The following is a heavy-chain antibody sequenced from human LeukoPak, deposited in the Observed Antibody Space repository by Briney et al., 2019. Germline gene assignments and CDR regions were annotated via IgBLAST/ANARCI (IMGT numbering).Heavy chain of an antibody. CDR2: MNPNSGNT. V-gene: IGHV1-8*01. D-gene: IGHD6-13*01. Sequence: ASVKVSCKASGYTFTSYDINWVRQATGQGLEWMGWMNPNSGNTGYAQKFQGRVTMTRNTSISTAYMELSSLRSEDTAVYYCARHPGVRAAGFLDYWGQGTPVTVSS. CDR1: GYTFTSYD. J-gene: IGHJ4*02. CDR3: ARHPGVRAAGFLDY.